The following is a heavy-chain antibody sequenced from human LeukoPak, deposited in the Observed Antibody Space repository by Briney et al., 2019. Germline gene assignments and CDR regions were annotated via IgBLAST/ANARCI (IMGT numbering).Heavy chain of an antibody. CDR2: IIPIFGTA. D-gene: IGHD3-22*01. CDR3: ARDYYDSSGLFDY. J-gene: IGHJ4*02. Sequence: SVKVSCKASGGTFSSYAISWVRQAPGQGLEWMGGIIPIFGTANYAQKFQGRVTITTDESTSTAYMELSSLRSEDTAVYYCARDYYDSSGLFDYWGQGTLVTVSS. CDR1: GGTFSSYA. V-gene: IGHV1-69*05.